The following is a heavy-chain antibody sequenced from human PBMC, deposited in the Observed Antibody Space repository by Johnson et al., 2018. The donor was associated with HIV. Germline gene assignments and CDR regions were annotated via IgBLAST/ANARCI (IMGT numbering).Heavy chain of an antibody. J-gene: IGHJ3*02. V-gene: IGHV3-66*01. CDR3: ARVQFLPPNAFDI. CDR2: IYSGGNT. CDR1: GITVSSSY. Sequence: EVQLVESGGGLVQPGGSLRLSCAASGITVSSSYMSWVRQAPGKGLEWVSVIYSGGNTYYADSVRGRFTISRDNSKNTLYLQMNSLRAEDTAVYYCARVQFLPPNAFDIWGQGTMVTVSS. D-gene: IGHD2/OR15-2a*01.